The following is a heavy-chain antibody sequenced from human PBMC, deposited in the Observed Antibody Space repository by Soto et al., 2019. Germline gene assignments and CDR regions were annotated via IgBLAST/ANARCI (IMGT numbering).Heavy chain of an antibody. J-gene: IGHJ3*01. D-gene: IGHD6-13*01. Sequence: QVQLVQSGAEVRKPGASVKVSCRASGYTFTTYAIHWVRQALGQRLEWMGWIDAGNGNTKYSQKFQDRVTITRDTSATTAYMELSSLRSEDTGLYFCAKGLAPAGIALAVFDLWGQGTMVTVSS. CDR2: IDAGNGNT. CDR1: GYTFTTYA. CDR3: AKGLAPAGIALAVFDL. V-gene: IGHV1-3*01.